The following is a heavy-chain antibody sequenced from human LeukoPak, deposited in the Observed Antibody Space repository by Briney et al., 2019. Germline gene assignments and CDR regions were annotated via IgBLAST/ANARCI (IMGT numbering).Heavy chain of an antibody. D-gene: IGHD3-22*01. J-gene: IGHJ4*02. CDR2: IIPILGIA. Sequence: SVKVSCKASGGTFSSYAISWVRQAPGQGLEWMGRIIPILGIANYAQKFQGRVTITADKSTSTAYMELSSLRSEDTAVYYCARDQEYYYDSSGYYKTWGQGTLVTVSS. CDR1: GGTFSSYA. CDR3: ARDQEYYYDSSGYYKT. V-gene: IGHV1-69*04.